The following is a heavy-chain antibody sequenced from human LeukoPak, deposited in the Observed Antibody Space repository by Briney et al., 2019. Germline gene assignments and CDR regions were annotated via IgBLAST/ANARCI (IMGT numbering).Heavy chain of an antibody. J-gene: IGHJ4*02. D-gene: IGHD3-3*01. CDR2: INNDGSST. Sequence: GGSLRLSCAASGFTFSSYWMHWVRQAPGKGLEWVSRINNDGSSTTYADSVKGRFTISRDNAKNTLYLQINSLRAEDTAVYYCARVFWSGYSYYFDYWGQGTLVTVSS. V-gene: IGHV3-74*01. CDR1: GFTFSSYW. CDR3: ARVFWSGYSYYFDY.